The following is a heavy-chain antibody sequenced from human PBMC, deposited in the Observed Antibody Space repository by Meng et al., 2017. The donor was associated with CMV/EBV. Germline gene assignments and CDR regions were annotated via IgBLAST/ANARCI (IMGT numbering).Heavy chain of an antibody. V-gene: IGHV4-34*01. J-gene: IGHJ6*02. Sequence: GSLRLSCAVYGGSFSGFYWSWIRQPPGKGLEWIGEINHSGSTNYNPSLKGRVTISVDTSKNQFSLKLSSVTAADTAVYYCARGDPVLRFLEWLPRYYGMDVWGQGTTVTVSS. D-gene: IGHD3-3*01. CDR3: ARGDPVLRFLEWLPRYYGMDV. CDR2: INHSGST. CDR1: GGSFSGFY.